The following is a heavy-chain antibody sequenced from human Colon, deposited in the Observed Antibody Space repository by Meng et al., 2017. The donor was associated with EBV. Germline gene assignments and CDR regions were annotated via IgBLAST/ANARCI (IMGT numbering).Heavy chain of an antibody. CDR3: ARVSSGWDYFDY. J-gene: IGHJ4*02. CDR2: INYSGST. Sequence: QPQEAGPGLGQPSHTLALTCIVSGGSGSSGGYYWTWIRQHPGKGLEWFGHINYSGSTFYNPSLKRRVIISIDTSKNQFSLNLRSVTAADTAVYYCARVSSGWDYFDYWGQGTLVTVSS. D-gene: IGHD6-19*01. CDR1: GGSGSSGGYY. V-gene: IGHV4-31*03.